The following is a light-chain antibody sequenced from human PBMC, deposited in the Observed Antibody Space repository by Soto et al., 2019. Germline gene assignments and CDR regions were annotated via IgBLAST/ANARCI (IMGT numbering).Light chain of an antibody. V-gene: IGKV1-6*01. J-gene: IGKJ3*01. Sequence: AIQMTQSPSSLSASVGDRVTITCRASQGIRNDLGWYQQKPGNAPKLLIYGASSLHTGVPSRFSASGSDTDFTLTISSLQPDDFATYYCLQAYNYPRTFGPGTKVDIK. CDR2: GAS. CDR1: QGIRND. CDR3: LQAYNYPRT.